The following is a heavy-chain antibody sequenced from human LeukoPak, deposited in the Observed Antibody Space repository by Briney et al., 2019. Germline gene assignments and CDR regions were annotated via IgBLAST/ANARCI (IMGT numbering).Heavy chain of an antibody. V-gene: IGHV4-4*02. CDR1: GGSISSSNW. CDR2: IYHSGST. D-gene: IGHD6-25*01. Sequence: SGTLSLTCAVSGGSISSSNWWSWVRQPPGKGLEWIGEIYHSGSTNYNPSLKSRVTISVDKSKNQFSLKLSSVTAADTAVYYCARSAVGGSGNYWYFDLWGRGTLVTVSS. J-gene: IGHJ2*01. CDR3: ARSAVGGSGNYWYFDL.